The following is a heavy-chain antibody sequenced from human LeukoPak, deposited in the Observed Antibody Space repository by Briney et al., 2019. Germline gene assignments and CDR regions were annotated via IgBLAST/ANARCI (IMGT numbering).Heavy chain of an antibody. CDR3: AGHPGIYNYVWYPYYFDC. CDR1: GVSISSSSYY. J-gene: IGHJ4*02. D-gene: IGHD3-16*01. CDR2: IYYSGST. V-gene: IGHV4-39*01. Sequence: PSETLSLTCTVSGVSISSSSYYWGWIRQPPGKGLEWIGSIYYSGSTYYNPSLKSRVTISVDTSKNQFSLKLSSVTAADTALYYCAGHPGIYNYVWYPYYFDCWGQGTLVTISS.